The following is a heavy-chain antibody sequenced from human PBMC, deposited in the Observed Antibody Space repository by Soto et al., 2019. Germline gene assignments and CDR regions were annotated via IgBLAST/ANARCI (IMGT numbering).Heavy chain of an antibody. D-gene: IGHD5-12*01. Sequence: EVQLLESGGGLVQPGGSLRLSCAASGLTFSSYAMSWVRQAPGKGLEWASGISGSGSNTYYADSVKGRFTISRDNSKNTLYLQMKSQRAQDTGIYYCAKKVRGGHDFGAFDSWGQGTMVTLSS. V-gene: IGHV3-23*01. J-gene: IGHJ3*02. CDR3: AKKVRGGHDFGAFDS. CDR1: GLTFSSYA. CDR2: ISGSGSNT.